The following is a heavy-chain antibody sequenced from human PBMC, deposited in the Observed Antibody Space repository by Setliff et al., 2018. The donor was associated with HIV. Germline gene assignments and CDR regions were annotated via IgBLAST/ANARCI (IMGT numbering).Heavy chain of an antibody. J-gene: IGHJ6*03. CDR2: IIPIFGTA. CDR3: ARDPRIAVARDYYYYCMDV. CDR1: GGTFSSYA. D-gene: IGHD6-19*01. Sequence: SVKVSCKASGGTFSSYAISWVRQAPGQGLEWMGGIIPIFGTADYAQKFQGRVTITADESTSTAYMELSSLRSEDTAVYYCARDPRIAVARDYYYYCMDVWGKGTTVTVSS. V-gene: IGHV1-69*13.